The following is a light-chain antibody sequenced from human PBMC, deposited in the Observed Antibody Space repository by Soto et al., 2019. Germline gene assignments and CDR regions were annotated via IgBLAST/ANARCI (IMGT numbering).Light chain of an antibody. CDR1: SSNIGSNT. J-gene: IGLJ2*01. Sequence: QSVLTQPPSASGTPGQRVTSSCSGSSSNIGSNTVNLYQQLPGTATKLLIYSNNQRPSGVPDRFSGSKSGTSASLAISGLQSEDEADYYCAAWDDSLNGVVFGGGTKLTVL. CDR2: SNN. CDR3: AAWDDSLNGVV. V-gene: IGLV1-44*01.